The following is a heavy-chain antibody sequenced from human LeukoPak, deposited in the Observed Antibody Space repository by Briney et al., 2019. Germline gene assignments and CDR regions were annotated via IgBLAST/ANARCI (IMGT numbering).Heavy chain of an antibody. CDR1: GGTFSSYA. J-gene: IGHJ6*03. D-gene: IGHD6-13*01. Sequence: SVKVSCKASGGTFSSYAISWVRQAPGQGLEWMGGIIPIFGTANYAQKFQGRVTITADESTSTAYMELSSLRSEDTAVYYCARGYLDSSSGNYYYYYMDVWGKGTTVTVSS. CDR2: IIPIFGTA. V-gene: IGHV1-69*13. CDR3: ARGYLDSSSGNYYYYYMDV.